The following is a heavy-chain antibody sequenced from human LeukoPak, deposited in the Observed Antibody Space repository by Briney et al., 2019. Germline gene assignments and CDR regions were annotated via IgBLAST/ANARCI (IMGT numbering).Heavy chain of an antibody. CDR2: IQQDASKK. J-gene: IGHJ4*02. V-gene: IGHV3-7*03. CDR1: GFTFSSHW. CDR3: AKTFDWLLFIFDY. Sequence: GGSLRLSCAASGFTFSSHWMSWVRQAPGKGLEWVANIQQDASKKDYVDSVKGRFTVSRDNAKNTLYLQMNSLRAEDTAVYYCAKTFDWLLFIFDYWGQGTLVTVSS. D-gene: IGHD3-9*01.